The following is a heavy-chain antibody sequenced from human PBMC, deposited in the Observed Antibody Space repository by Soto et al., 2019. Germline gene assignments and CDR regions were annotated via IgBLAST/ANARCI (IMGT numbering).Heavy chain of an antibody. V-gene: IGHV3-23*01. J-gene: IGHJ3*02. CDR2: ILVAGST. CDR3: AKATATGGGAFDI. D-gene: IGHD2-8*02. Sequence: EVQMLESGGGLVQPGGSLRLSCAVSGFSCSSYDMSWVRQAPGKGLEWVSTILVAGSTHYPDSVRGRFAISRDTSKNTVFLQMNSLTAGDTAVYYCAKATATGGGAFDICGRGTMVTVSS. CDR1: GFSCSSYD.